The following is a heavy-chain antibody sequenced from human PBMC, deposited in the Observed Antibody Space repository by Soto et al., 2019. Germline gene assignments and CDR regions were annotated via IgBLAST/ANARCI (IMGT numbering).Heavy chain of an antibody. D-gene: IGHD7-27*01. CDR3: ARGRYCLTGRCFPNWFDS. Sequence: KPSETLSLTCSVSGDSISTVDYFWAWVRQPPGQALEYIGYIYKSATTYYNPSFESRVAISLDTSKSQFSLNVTSLTAADTAVYFXARGRYCLTGRCFPNWFDSWGQGTLVTVYS. V-gene: IGHV4-30-4*01. J-gene: IGHJ5*01. CDR1: GDSISTVDYF. CDR2: IYKSATT.